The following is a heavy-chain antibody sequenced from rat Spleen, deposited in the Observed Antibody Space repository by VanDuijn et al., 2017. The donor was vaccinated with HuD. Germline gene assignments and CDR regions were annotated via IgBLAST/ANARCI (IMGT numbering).Heavy chain of an antibody. CDR1: GFTFNQYW. V-gene: IGHV5-31*01. J-gene: IGHJ2*01. Sequence: EVQLVESGGGLVQPGRSLKVSCLASGFTFNQYWMTWIRQAPGKGLEWVATISYDGSKTYYRDSVKGRFTISRDNARSTLYLQLESLRSEDTTTYYYAKVTYYMYYYFDYWGQGVMVTVSS. CDR2: ISYDGSKT. D-gene: IGHD2-3*01. CDR3: AKVTYYMYYYFDY.